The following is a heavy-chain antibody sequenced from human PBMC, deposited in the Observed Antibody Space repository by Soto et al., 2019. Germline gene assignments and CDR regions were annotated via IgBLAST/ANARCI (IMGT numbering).Heavy chain of an antibody. CDR2: ISAYNGNT. V-gene: IGHV1-18*01. D-gene: IGHD6-13*01. Sequence: GASVKVSCKASGYTFTSYGISWVRQAPGQGLEWMGWISAYNGNTNYAQKLQGRVTMATDTSTSTAYMELRSLRSDDTAVYYCARDRQQLVPPLCDYWGQGTLVTVSS. J-gene: IGHJ4*02. CDR1: GYTFTSYG. CDR3: ARDRQQLVPPLCDY.